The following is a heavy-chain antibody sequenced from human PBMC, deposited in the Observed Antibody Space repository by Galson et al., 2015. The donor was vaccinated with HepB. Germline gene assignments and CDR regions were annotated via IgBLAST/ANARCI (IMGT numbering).Heavy chain of an antibody. Sequence: SLRLSCAASGFTFSSYTMNWVRQAPGKGLEWLSYISSTGTYTNYADSVKGRFTISRDNAKNSLYLQMNNLRAEDTAVYYCARVADADYGDHSHFDYWGQGTLVTVSS. D-gene: IGHD4-17*01. V-gene: IGHV3-21*05. CDR1: GFTFSSYT. CDR2: ISSTGTYT. CDR3: ARVADADYGDHSHFDY. J-gene: IGHJ4*02.